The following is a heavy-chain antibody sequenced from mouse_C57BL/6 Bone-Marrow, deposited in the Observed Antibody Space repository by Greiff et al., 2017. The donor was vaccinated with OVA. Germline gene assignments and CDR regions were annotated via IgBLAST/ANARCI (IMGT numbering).Heavy chain of an antibody. CDR2: INPNYGTT. Sequence: VQLKQSGPELVKPGASVKISCKASGYSFTDYNMNWVKQSNGKSLEWIGVINPNYGTTSYNQKFKGKATLTVDQSSSTAYMQLNSLTSEDSAVYYCALYGNYSWYFDVWGTGTTVTVSS. CDR3: ALYGNYSWYFDV. V-gene: IGHV1-39*01. J-gene: IGHJ1*03. CDR1: GYSFTDYN. D-gene: IGHD2-1*01.